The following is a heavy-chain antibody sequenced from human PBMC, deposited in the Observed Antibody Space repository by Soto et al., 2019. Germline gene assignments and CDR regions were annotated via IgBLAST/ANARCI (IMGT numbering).Heavy chain of an antibody. V-gene: IGHV4-39*01. D-gene: IGHD2-15*01. CDR1: GGSISSSSYY. CDR3: ARPGYCSGGSCYPRFDY. J-gene: IGHJ4*02. CDR2: IYYSGST. Sequence: PSETLSLTCTVSGGSISSSSYYWGWIRQPPGKGLEWIGSIYYSGSTYYNPSLKSRVTISVDTSKNQFSLKLSSVTAADTAVYYCARPGYCSGGSCYPRFDYWGQGTLVTVSS.